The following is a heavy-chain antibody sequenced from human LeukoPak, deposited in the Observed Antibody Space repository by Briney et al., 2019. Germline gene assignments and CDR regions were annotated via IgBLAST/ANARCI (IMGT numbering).Heavy chain of an antibody. CDR3: AGSGGFYYFDY. Sequence: ASVKVSCKASGYTLTNYYFHWVRQAPGQRLEWMGILNPSGGSTTYSQKFQGKSTMATDTSTSSVYMELSSLRSEDTAVYYCAGSGGFYYFDYWGQGTLVTVSS. J-gene: IGHJ4*02. CDR2: LNPSGGST. CDR1: GYTLTNYY. V-gene: IGHV1-46*01. D-gene: IGHD1-26*01.